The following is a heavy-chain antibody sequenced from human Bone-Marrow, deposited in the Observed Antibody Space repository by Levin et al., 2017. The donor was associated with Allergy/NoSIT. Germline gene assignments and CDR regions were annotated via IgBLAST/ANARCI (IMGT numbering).Heavy chain of an antibody. CDR1: GFTFSNSS. CDR2: ISDSSSSI. J-gene: IGHJ6*02. CDR3: ARDCPHLSYSSTWYYYYGMDV. V-gene: IGHV3-48*02. Sequence: GEFLKISCAASGFTFSNSSMNWVRQAPGKGLEWVSYISDSSSSIFYADSVKGRFTISRDNAKNSLFLQMNSLRDEDTAVYYCARDCPHLSYSSTWYYYYGMDVWGQGTTVTVSS. D-gene: IGHD6-13*01.